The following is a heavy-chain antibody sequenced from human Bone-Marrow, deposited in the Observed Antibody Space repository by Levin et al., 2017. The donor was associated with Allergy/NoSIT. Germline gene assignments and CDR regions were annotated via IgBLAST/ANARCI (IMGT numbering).Heavy chain of an antibody. CDR2: INPNNGGT. J-gene: IGHJ6*03. D-gene: IGHD3/OR15-3a*01. Sequence: GASVKVSCKASGYTFNEYWMHWVRQAPGQGLEWMGRINPNNGGTDYAQKFQGRVTLTKDMSISTVYMELRRLRSDDTAVYYCARDRSACWTPLRYNYMDVWGKGTTVTVS. V-gene: IGHV1-2*06. CDR3: ARDRSACWTPLRYNYMDV. CDR1: GYTFNEYW.